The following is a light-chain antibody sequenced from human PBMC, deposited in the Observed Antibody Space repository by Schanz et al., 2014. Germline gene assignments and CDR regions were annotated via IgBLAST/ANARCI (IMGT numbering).Light chain of an antibody. CDR2: GAS. CDR3: QQYSNWPGT. J-gene: IGKJ1*01. CDR1: QSVSSN. V-gene: IGKV3-15*01. Sequence: EIVMTQSPATLSVSPGERATLSCRASQSVSSNLAWYQQKPGQAPRLLIYGASTRATGIPARFSGSGSGTDFTLTISRLEPEDFAVYYCQQYSNWPGTFGQGTKVEIK.